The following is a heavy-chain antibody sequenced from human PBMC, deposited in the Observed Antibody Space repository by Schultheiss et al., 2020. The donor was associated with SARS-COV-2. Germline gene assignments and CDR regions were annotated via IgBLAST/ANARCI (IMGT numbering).Heavy chain of an antibody. D-gene: IGHD6-19*01. CDR3: TKASGRDQWLIDY. CDR1: GFTFTSYA. V-gene: IGHV3-64D*06. J-gene: IGHJ4*02. CDR2: ISSNGGST. Sequence: GGSLRLSFAASGFTFTSYAMSWVRQAPGKGLEYVSAISSNGGSTYYADSVKGRFTISRDNSKNTLYLQMSSLRAEDTAVYYCTKASGRDQWLIDYWGQGTLVTVSS.